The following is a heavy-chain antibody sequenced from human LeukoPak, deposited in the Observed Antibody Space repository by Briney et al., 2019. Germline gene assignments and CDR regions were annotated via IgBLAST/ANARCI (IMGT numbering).Heavy chain of an antibody. J-gene: IGHJ4*02. D-gene: IGHD2-15*01. V-gene: IGHV3-48*03. Sequence: GGSLRLSCAASGFTFSSYEINWVRQAPGKGLEWVSYISSSGSTIYYADSVKGRFTISRDNAKNSLYLQMNSLRAEDTAVYYCASGRGVYCSGGSCSYFDYWGQGTLVTVSS. CDR3: ASGRGVYCSGGSCSYFDY. CDR1: GFTFSSYE. CDR2: ISSSGSTI.